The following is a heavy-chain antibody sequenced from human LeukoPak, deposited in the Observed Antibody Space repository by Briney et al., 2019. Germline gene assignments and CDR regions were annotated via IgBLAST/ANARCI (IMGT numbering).Heavy chain of an antibody. CDR2: ISGSGGSK. V-gene: IGHV3-23*01. CDR1: GFTFSSYA. Sequence: GGSLRLSCAASGFTFSSYAMSWVRQAPGKGLEWVSAISGSGGSKYYADSVKGRFTISRDNSKNTLYLQMNSLRAEDTAVYYCAKANEYYYDSSGYYYDYFDYWGQGTLVTVSS. CDR3: AKANEYYYDSSGYYYDYFDY. J-gene: IGHJ4*02. D-gene: IGHD3-22*01.